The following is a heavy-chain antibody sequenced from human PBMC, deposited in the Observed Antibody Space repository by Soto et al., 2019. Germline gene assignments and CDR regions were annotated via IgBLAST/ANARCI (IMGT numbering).Heavy chain of an antibody. J-gene: IGHJ4*02. V-gene: IGHV3-30*18. CDR2: ISYDGSNK. CDR1: GFTFSSYG. Sequence: QVQLVESGGGVVQPGRSLRLSCAASGFTFSSYGMHWVRQAPGKGLEWVAVISYDGSNKYYADSVKGRFTISTDNSKNTLYLQMTTLRAEDTAVYYCAKGSTAMTYFDYWGQGTLVTVSS. D-gene: IGHD5-18*01. CDR3: AKGSTAMTYFDY.